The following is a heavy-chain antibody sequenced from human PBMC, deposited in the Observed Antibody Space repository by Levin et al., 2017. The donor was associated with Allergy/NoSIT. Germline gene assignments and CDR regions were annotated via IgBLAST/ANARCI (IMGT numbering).Heavy chain of an antibody. D-gene: IGHD3-9*01. CDR1: RGSISSSISY. J-gene: IGHJ4*02. CDR2: IYNSGST. Sequence: PSQTLSLTCTVSRGSISSSISYWGWIRQAPGKGLEWIGCIYNSGSTYYNPSLKSRVTTSVDTPKNQFSLKLSSVTAADTAVYYCARQCYDILTGYYNFDYWGQGTLVTVSS. CDR3: ARQCYDILTGYYNFDY. V-gene: IGHV4-39*01.